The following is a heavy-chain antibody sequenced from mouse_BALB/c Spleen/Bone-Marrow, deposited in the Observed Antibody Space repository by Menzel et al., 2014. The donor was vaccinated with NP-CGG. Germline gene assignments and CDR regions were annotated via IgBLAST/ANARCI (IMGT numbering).Heavy chain of an antibody. CDR1: GFNIKDTY. CDR2: IDPANGNT. V-gene: IGHV14-3*02. J-gene: IGHJ1*01. Sequence: VQLQQSGAELVKPGASVKLSCTASGFNIKDTYLHWVKQRPEQGREWIGRIDPANGNTKYDPKFQGKATITADTSSNTAYLQLSSLTSEDTAVYYCASYRYAWYFDVWGAGTTVTVSS. D-gene: IGHD2-14*01. CDR3: ASYRYAWYFDV.